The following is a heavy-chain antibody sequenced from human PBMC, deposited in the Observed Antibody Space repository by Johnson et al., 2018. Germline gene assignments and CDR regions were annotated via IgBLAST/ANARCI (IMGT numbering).Heavy chain of an antibody. J-gene: IGHJ3*02. Sequence: EQLVESGGGLVKPGGSLRLSCEASGFTFSNALMHWVRQAPGKGLEWVGRVDRAVYGATKNYAAPVNGRFTISRDDSKTTLYLQMNSLKIEDTAVYWCTGDVGGTDDAFDIWGQGTTVIVSS. V-gene: IGHV3-15*04. CDR2: VDRAVYGATK. CDR1: GFTFSNAL. CDR3: TGDVGGTDDAFDI. D-gene: IGHD3-16*01.